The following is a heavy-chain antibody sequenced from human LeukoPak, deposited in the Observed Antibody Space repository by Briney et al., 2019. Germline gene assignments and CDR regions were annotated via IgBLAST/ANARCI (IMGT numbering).Heavy chain of an antibody. Sequence: GESLKISCKGSGYSFTSYWIGWVRQIPGKGLEWMGIIYPGDSDTRYSPSFQGQVTISADKSISTAYLQWSSLKASDTAVYYCARLARSDDSSGYLYYWGQGTLVTVSS. CDR3: ARLARSDDSSGYLYY. D-gene: IGHD3-22*01. CDR1: GYSFTSYW. J-gene: IGHJ4*02. CDR2: IYPGDSDT. V-gene: IGHV5-51*01.